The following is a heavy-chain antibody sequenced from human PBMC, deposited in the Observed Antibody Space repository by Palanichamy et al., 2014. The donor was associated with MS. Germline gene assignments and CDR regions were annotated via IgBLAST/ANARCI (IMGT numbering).Heavy chain of an antibody. CDR1: ELRFSEYS. CDR3: ASLYNRGHYFDY. J-gene: IGHJ4*02. D-gene: IGHD3-16*01. Sequence: EVRLVESGGSLVKPGGSLRLSCVASELRFSEYSMNWVRQAPGKGLEWIAHISRSSGAIYYADSVKGRFTISRDNVRRSLFLQMSALGAEDTAVYFCASLYNRGHYFDYWGQGALVTVSS. CDR2: ISRSSGAI. V-gene: IGHV3-48*04.